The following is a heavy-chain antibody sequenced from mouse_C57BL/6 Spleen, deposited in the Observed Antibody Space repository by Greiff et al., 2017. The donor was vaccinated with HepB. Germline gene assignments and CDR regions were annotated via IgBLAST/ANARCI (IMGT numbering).Heavy chain of an antibody. D-gene: IGHD1-1*01. CDR2: IDPYDSYT. CDR1: GYTFTSYW. Sequence: QVQLQQPGAELVRPGTSVKLSCKASGYTFTSYWMHWVKQRPGQGLEWIGVIDPYDSYTNYNQKFKGKDTLTVDTSSSTAYMQLSSLTSEDSAVYYCESQEDLRITKVYAMDYWGQGTSVTGS. J-gene: IGHJ4*01. CDR3: ESQEDLRITKVYAMDY. V-gene: IGHV1-59*01.